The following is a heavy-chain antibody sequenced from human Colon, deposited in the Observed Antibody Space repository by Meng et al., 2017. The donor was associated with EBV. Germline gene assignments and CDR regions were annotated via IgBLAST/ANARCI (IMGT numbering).Heavy chain of an antibody. V-gene: IGHV4-31*03. CDR2: IYYSGST. CDR1: GGSISSGGYY. Sequence: QVQLQESGPGLVKPSXXXXXTXXVSGGSISSGGYYWSWIRQHPGKGLEWIGYIYYSGSTYYNPSLKSRVTISVDTSKNQFSLRLNSVTAADTAVYYCASLYGDSSVWYLDLWGRGTLVTVSS. D-gene: IGHD4-17*01. CDR3: ASLYGDSSVWYLDL. J-gene: IGHJ2*01.